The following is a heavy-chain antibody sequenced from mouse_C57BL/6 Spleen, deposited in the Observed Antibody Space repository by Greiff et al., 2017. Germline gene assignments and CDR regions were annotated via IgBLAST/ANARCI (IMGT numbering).Heavy chain of an antibody. V-gene: IGHV5-6*01. J-gene: IGHJ4*01. D-gene: IGHD1-1*01. CDR3: ARQNYYGSSYDAMDY. CDR1: GFTFSSYG. CDR2: ISSGGSYT. Sequence: DVHLVESGGDLVKPGGSLKLSCAASGFTFSSYGMSWVRQTPDKRLEWVATISSGGSYTYYPDSVKGRFTISRDNAKNTLYLQMSSLKSEDTAMYYCARQNYYGSSYDAMDYWGQGTSVTVSS.